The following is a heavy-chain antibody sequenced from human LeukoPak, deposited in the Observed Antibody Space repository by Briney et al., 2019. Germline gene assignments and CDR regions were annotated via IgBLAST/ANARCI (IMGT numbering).Heavy chain of an antibody. CDR1: GFTFYDYG. J-gene: IGHJ6*02. V-gene: IGHV3-20*01. Sequence: GGSLSLSCAVSGFTFYDYGMSWVREAPGKGLECVSGINWNGGRTGTADSVKGRFTISRDNAKNSLYLQMNSLRAEDTALYHCARDIICDFWSGYYTAWEDSGMDVWGQGTTVTVSS. CDR2: INWNGGRT. CDR3: ARDIICDFWSGYYTAWEDSGMDV. D-gene: IGHD3-3*01.